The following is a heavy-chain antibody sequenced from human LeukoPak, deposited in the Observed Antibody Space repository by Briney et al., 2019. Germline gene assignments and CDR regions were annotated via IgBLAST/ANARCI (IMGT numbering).Heavy chain of an antibody. CDR2: ISAGGVST. CDR1: GFTFSDYY. CDR3: AKGAGTDRT. Sequence: QSGGSLRLSCAASGFTFSDYYMSWIRQAPGKGLEWVSAISAGGVSTYYADSVKGRFTISRDNSKNTLYLQMNSLRAEDTAVYYCAKGAGTDRTWGQGTLVTVSS. J-gene: IGHJ5*02. V-gene: IGHV3-23*01.